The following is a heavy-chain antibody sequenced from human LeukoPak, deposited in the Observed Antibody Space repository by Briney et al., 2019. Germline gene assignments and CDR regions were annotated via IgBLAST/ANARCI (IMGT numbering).Heavy chain of an antibody. CDR2: IYTSGST. CDR3: ARSYASSWYWNWFDP. V-gene: IGHV4-4*07. J-gene: IGHJ5*02. D-gene: IGHD6-13*01. CDR1: GGSISSYY. Sequence: SETLSLTCTVSGGSISSYYWSWIRQPAGKELEWIGRIYTSGSTNYNPSLKSRVTMSVDTSKNQFSLRLSSVTAADTAVYYCARSYASSWYWNWFDPWGQGTLVTVSS.